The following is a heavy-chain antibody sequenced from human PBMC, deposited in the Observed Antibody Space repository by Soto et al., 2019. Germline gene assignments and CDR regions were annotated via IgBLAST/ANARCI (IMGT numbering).Heavy chain of an antibody. CDR2: IKSISDGGAR. J-gene: IGHJ6*02. CDR3: TAGDSSRTSPRTNGLDF. V-gene: IGHV3-15*01. CDR1: GITFSHAW. Sequence: EVQLVESGGGLVKPGGSLRLSCAASGITFSHAWMTWVRQAPGKGLEWVGRIKSISDGGARDYASIVKGRFSISRDDSENTLYLQMNSLKTEDTAVYYCTAGDSSRTSPRTNGLDFWGQGTTVTVSS. D-gene: IGHD3-22*01.